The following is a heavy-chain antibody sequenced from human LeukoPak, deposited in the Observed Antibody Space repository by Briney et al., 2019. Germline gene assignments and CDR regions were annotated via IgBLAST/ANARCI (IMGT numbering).Heavy chain of an antibody. Sequence: GGSLRLSCAASRFTFSSYGMHWVRQAPGKGLEWVAVVSYDGSNKYYADSVKGRFTISRDNSKNTLYLQINSLRAEDTAVYYCARGITGMYYYDPWGQGTLVTVSS. V-gene: IGHV3-30*03. CDR3: ARGITGMYYYDP. CDR2: VSYDGSNK. D-gene: IGHD3-10*01. CDR1: RFTFSSYG. J-gene: IGHJ5*02.